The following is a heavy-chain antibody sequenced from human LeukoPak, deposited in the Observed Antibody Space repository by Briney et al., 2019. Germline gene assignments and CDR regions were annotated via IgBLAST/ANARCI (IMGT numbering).Heavy chain of an antibody. V-gene: IGHV5-51*01. CDR2: IYPDDSDS. CDR1: GYSFTTYW. Sequence: GESLKISCETSGYSFTTYWIGWVRQMPGTGLEWVGAIYPDDSDSRYSPSFQGRVVISADRSIRTAYLQWNSLKTSDTAMYCCVRQRGSSGTINHFDPWGQGTLVTVSS. CDR3: VRQRGSSGTINHFDP. J-gene: IGHJ5*02. D-gene: IGHD3-10*01.